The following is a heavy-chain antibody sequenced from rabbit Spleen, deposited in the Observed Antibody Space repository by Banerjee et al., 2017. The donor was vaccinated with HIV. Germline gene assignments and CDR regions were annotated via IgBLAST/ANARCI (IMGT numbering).Heavy chain of an antibody. J-gene: IGHJ6*01. CDR1: GFSFSSSD. CDR2: IYTADGNP. D-gene: IGHD8-1*01. Sequence: LEESGGGLVQPEGSLALTCKASGFSFSSSDYICWVRQAPGKRLEWIACIYTADGNPYYARWAKGRFTITRSTSLNTVDLQMTSLTAADTATYFCARDTGTSFSTYGMDLWGPGTLVTVS. CDR3: ARDTGTSFSTYGMDL. V-gene: IGHV1S47*01.